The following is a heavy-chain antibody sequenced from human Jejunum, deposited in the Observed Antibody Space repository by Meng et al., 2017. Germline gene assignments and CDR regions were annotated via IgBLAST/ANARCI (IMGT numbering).Heavy chain of an antibody. CDR1: GYTFTGYY. D-gene: IGHD3-10*01. Sequence: ASVKVSCKPSGYTFTGYYVHWVRQAPGQGLEWMGRINPNSGGTNFAQKFQGRITMARDTSISTAYMGLTTLRSDDTAVYYCAREGIYYGSGSSPLDSWGQGALVTVSS. J-gene: IGHJ4*02. CDR3: AREGIYYGSGSSPLDS. CDR2: INPNSGGT. V-gene: IGHV1-2*06.